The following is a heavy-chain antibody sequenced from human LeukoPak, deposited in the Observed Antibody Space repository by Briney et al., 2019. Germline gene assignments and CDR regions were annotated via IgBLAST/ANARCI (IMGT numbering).Heavy chain of an antibody. V-gene: IGHV3-53*01. J-gene: IGHJ4*02. D-gene: IGHD3-3*01. CDR2: IYSGGST. CDR3: ARDRYKDFYFDY. Sequence: GGSLRLSCAASGFTVSSNYMSWVRQAPGKGLEWVSVIYSGGSTYYADSVKGRFTISRDNSKNTLYLQMNSLRAEDTAVYYCARDRYKDFYFDYWDQGTLVTVSS. CDR1: GFTVSSNY.